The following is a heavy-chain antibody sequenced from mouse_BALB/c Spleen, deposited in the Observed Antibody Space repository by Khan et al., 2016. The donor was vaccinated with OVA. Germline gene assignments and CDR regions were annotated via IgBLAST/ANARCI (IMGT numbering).Heavy chain of an antibody. V-gene: IGHV9-3-1*01. CDR2: INTYTGKT. Sequence: QIQLVQSGPELKKPGETVKISCTASGYTFTNYGMNWVKQAPGQGLKWMGWINTYTGKTTYDVDFKGRFAFPLDTSASTAYLQINTLTTEDTATYCCARLGFNGTMDYWGQGTSVTVSS. CDR1: GYTFTNYG. CDR3: ARLGFNGTMDY. J-gene: IGHJ4*01.